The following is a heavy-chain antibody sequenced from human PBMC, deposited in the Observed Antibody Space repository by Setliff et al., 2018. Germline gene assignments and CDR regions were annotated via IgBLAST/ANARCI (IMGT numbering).Heavy chain of an antibody. CDR3: SRALGATITHFDY. J-gene: IGHJ4*02. D-gene: IGHD1-26*01. CDR2: INPNSGGT. CDR1: GYTFTGYY. V-gene: IGHV1-2*04. Sequence: GASVKVSCKASGYTFTGYYMHWVRQAPGQGLEGMGWINPNSGGTNYAQKCQGWVIMTRDTPISTAYMELSRLRSDDTAVYYCSRALGATITHFDYWGQGTLVTVSS.